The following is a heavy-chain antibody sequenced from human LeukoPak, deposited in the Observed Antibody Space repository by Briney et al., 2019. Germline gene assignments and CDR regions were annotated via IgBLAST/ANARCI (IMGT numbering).Heavy chain of an antibody. J-gene: IGHJ4*02. V-gene: IGHV1-69*13. Sequence: ASVKVSCKASGGTFSSYAISWVRQAPGQGLEWMGGIIPIFGTANYAQKFQGRVTITADESTSTAYMELSSLRSEDTAVYYCAGDLSAVAGSDWGQGTLVTVSS. D-gene: IGHD6-19*01. CDR1: GGTFSSYA. CDR2: IIPIFGTA. CDR3: AGDLSAVAGSD.